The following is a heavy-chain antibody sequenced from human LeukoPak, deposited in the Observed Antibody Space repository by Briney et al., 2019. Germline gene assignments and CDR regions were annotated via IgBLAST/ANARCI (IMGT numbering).Heavy chain of an antibody. V-gene: IGHV4-34*01. Sequence: SETLSLTCAVYGGSFSGYYWSWIRQPPGKGLEWIGEINHSGSTNYNPSLKSRVTISVDTSKNQFSLKLSSVTAADTAVYYCARGFLRWEYSSSGRTGWFDPWGQGILVTVSS. CDR2: INHSGST. CDR1: GGSFSGYY. J-gene: IGHJ5*02. D-gene: IGHD6-6*01. CDR3: ARGFLRWEYSSSGRTGWFDP.